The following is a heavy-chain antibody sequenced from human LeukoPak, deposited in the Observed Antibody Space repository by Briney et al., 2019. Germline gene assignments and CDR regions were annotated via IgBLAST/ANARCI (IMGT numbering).Heavy chain of an antibody. CDR3: ARGRQVDRYYFDY. J-gene: IGHJ4*02. CDR1: GFTFSSYW. Sequence: GGSLRLSCAPSGFTFSSYWMHWVRQAPGKGLVWVSRINTDGSSTSYADSVKGRFTISRDNAKNTLYLQMNSLGAEDTAVYYCARGRQVDRYYFDYWGQGTLVTVSS. CDR2: INTDGSST. D-gene: IGHD3/OR15-3a*01. V-gene: IGHV3-74*01.